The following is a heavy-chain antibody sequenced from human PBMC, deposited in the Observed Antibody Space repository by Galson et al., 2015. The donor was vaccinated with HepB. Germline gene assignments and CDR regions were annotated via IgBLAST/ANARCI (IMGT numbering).Heavy chain of an antibody. Sequence: SLRLSCAASGFSLSDFWMHWVRRAPGKGLLWVSRINSDGSKRDYADPVKGRFTISRDNVKDTLWLQMDNLGVEDTAVYYCARSRSANYNMDVWGNATTVTVSS. J-gene: IGHJ6*03. CDR2: INSDGSKR. D-gene: IGHD4/OR15-4a*01. CDR1: GFSLSDFW. V-gene: IGHV3-74*01. CDR3: ARSRSANYNMDV.